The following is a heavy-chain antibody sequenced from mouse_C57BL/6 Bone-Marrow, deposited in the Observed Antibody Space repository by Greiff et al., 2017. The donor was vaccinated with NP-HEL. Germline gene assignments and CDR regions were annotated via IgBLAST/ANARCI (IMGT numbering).Heavy chain of an antibody. D-gene: IGHD2-3*01. Sequence: EVKLMESGGGLVQSGRSLRLSCATSGFTFSDFYMEWVRQAPGKGLEWIAASRNKANDYTTEYSASVKGRFIVSRDTSQSILYLQMNALRAEDTAIYYCARDAKGDDGYPDWYFDVWGTGTTVTVSS. CDR3: ARDAKGDDGYPDWYFDV. V-gene: IGHV7-1*01. J-gene: IGHJ1*03. CDR1: GFTFSDFY. CDR2: SRNKANDYTT.